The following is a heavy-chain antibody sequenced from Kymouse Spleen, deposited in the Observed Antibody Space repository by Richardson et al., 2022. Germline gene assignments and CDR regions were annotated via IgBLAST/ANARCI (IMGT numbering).Heavy chain of an antibody. CDR3: TTDRSGPDYYYYYGMDV. V-gene: IGHV3-15*01. CDR2: IKSKTDGGTT. Sequence: EVQLVESGGGLVKPGGSLRLSCAASGFTFSNAWMSWVRQAPGKGLEWVGRIKSKTDGGTTDYAAPVKGRFTISRDDSKNTLYLQMNSLKTEDTAVYYCTTDRSGPDYYYYYGMDVWGQGTTVTVSS. J-gene: IGHJ6*02. CDR1: GFTFSNAW. D-gene: IGHD5-18,IGHD1-26*01,IGHD2-15*01.